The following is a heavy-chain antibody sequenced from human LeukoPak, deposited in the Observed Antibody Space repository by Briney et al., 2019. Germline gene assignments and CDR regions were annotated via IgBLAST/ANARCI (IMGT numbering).Heavy chain of an antibody. D-gene: IGHD5-24*01. J-gene: IGHJ4*02. CDR2: IYTSGST. CDR3: ARDHEDGYNYYFDY. V-gene: IGHV4-61*02. CDR1: GGSISSGSYY. Sequence: SETLSPTCTVSGGSISSGSYYWSWIRQPAGKGLEWIGRIYTSGSTNYNPSLKSRVTISVDTSKNQFSLKLGSVTAADTAVYYCARDHEDGYNYYFDYWGQGTLVTVSS.